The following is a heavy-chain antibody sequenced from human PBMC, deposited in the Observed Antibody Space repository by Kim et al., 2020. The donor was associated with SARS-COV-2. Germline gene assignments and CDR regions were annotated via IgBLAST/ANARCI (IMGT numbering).Heavy chain of an antibody. D-gene: IGHD3-10*01. CDR3: AKVGELLWF. CDR2: GST. V-gene: IGHV3-23*01. Sequence: GSTYYADSVKGRFTISRDNSKNTLYLQMNSLRAEDTAVYYCAKVGELLWFGGQGTLVTVSS. J-gene: IGHJ4*02.